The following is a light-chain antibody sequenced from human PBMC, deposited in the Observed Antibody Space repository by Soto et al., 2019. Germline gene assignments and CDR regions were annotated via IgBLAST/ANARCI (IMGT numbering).Light chain of an antibody. J-gene: IGKJ1*01. CDR2: AAS. CDR3: QQSYRTWT. CDR1: QTISSY. Sequence: DSQMTQSPSSLSAALGDRVSITCRASQTISSYLNWYQQKPGRAPKLLIYAASNLDSGVPSRFSGSGSGTDFTLTISSLQPEDFATYYCQQSYRTWTFGQGTKVDIK. V-gene: IGKV1-39*01.